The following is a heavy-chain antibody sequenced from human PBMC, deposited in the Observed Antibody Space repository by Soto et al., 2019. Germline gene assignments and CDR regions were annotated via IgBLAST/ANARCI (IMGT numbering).Heavy chain of an antibody. V-gene: IGHV4-30-4*01. CDR3: ARQVVDVTVAGSGSLDY. Sequence: PSETLSLTCTVSGGSISSGDYYWSWIRQPPGKGLEWIGYIYYSGSTYYNPSLKSRVTISVDTSEKQFSLKLSSVTAADTAVYYCARQVVDVTVAGSGSLDYWGQGTLVTAPQ. CDR2: IYYSGST. J-gene: IGHJ4*02. D-gene: IGHD3-10*01. CDR1: GGSISSGDYY.